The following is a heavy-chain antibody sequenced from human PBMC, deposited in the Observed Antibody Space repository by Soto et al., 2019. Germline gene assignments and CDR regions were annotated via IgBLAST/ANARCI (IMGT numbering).Heavy chain of an antibody. CDR1: GGSISSYY. Sequence: SETLSLTCTVSGGSISSYYWSWIRQPPGKGLEWIGYIYYSGSTNYNPSLKSRVTISIDTSKNQFSLTLSSVTAADTAVYYCARDFVTMVRGVGYYFYGMDVWGKGTTVTVSS. CDR2: IYYSGST. J-gene: IGHJ6*04. V-gene: IGHV4-59*01. CDR3: ARDFVTMVRGVGYYFYGMDV. D-gene: IGHD3-10*01.